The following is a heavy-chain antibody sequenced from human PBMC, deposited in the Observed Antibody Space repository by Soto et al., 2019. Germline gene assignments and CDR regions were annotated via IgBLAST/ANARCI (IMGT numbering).Heavy chain of an antibody. CDR1: GFTFSSYA. D-gene: IGHD3-22*01. Sequence: GGSLRLSCAASGFTFSSYAMSWVRQAPGKGLEWVSAISGSGGSTYYADSVKGRFTISRDNSKNTLYLQMNSLRAEDTAAYYCAKSHYYDSSGYDDAFDIWGQGTMVPVSS. J-gene: IGHJ3*02. V-gene: IGHV3-23*01. CDR2: ISGSGGST. CDR3: AKSHYYDSSGYDDAFDI.